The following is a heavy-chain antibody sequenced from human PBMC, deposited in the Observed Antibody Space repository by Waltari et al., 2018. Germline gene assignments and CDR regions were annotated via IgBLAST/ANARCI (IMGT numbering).Heavy chain of an antibody. V-gene: IGHV3-53*01. J-gene: IGHJ3*01. D-gene: IGHD1-1*01. Sequence: ELQVVDSGGGLIQPGASLRLSCAASGLTFSSTYMAWVRQAPGKGPEWVSVIFTSGSTYHADSVKGRFTISRDNSENTVHLQMKNLTAEDTALYYCARATNWVLEAFDLWGQGTMVTVSP. CDR1: GLTFSSTY. CDR3: ARATNWVLEAFDL. CDR2: IFTSGST.